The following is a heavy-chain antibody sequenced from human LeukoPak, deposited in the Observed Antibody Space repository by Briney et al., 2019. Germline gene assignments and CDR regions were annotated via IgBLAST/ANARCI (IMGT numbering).Heavy chain of an antibody. D-gene: IGHD3-10*01. CDR1: GYTFTGYY. CDR3: ARGNSGSYYIDWFDP. Sequence: ASVKVSCKASGYTFTGYYMHWVRQATGQGLEWMGWMNPNSGNTGYAQKFQGRVTMTRNTSISTAYMELSSLRSEDTAVYYCARGNSGSYYIDWFDPWGQGTLVTVSS. CDR2: MNPNSGNT. V-gene: IGHV1-8*02. J-gene: IGHJ5*02.